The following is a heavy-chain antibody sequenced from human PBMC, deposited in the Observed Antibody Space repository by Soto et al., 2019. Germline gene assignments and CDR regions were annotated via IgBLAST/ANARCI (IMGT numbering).Heavy chain of an antibody. CDR2: IYYNGNT. D-gene: IGHD4-17*01. CDR3: ARARLRAVYAFDF. J-gene: IGHJ3*01. CDR1: GVSITSGAYY. V-gene: IGHV4-31*03. Sequence: SETLSLTCTLSGVSITSGAYYWTWVRQHPGKGLEWIGYIYYNGNTYFSPSLKSRLTISIDASKNQFSLKLSSVTVADTAMYYCARARLRAVYAFDFWGQGTMVTVSS.